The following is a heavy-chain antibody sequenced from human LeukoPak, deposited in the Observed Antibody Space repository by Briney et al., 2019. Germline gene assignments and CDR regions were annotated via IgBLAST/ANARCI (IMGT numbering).Heavy chain of an antibody. CDR1: GHTFSGYY. J-gene: IGHJ3*01. D-gene: IGHD3-22*01. CDR3: ARTPNMMIVVHLGDGNAFDL. V-gene: IGHV1-2*06. Sequence: ASVKVSCKTSGHTFSGYYVHWVRQAPGQGREWTGRINPKSGGTDSAPNFQDRVTMTRDSSLTTVFMYLGSLRSDDTAVYYCARTPNMMIVVHLGDGNAFDLWGQGTMVTVSA. CDR2: INPKSGGT.